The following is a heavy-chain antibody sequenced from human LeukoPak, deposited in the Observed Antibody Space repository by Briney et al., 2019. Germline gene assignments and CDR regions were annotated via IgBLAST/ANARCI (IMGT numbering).Heavy chain of an antibody. V-gene: IGHV1-18*01. CDR3: ARNYTSGGIDY. CDR2: ISTHNGYT. CDR1: GYTFTSFG. J-gene: IGHJ4*02. D-gene: IGHD6-19*01. Sequence: GASVKVSRKTSGYTFTSFGLSWVRQTPGQGLEWMGWISTHNGYTIYAQKLQGRVTMTTDTSTSTAYMELRSLRSDDTAVYYCARNYTSGGIDYWGQGTLVIVFS.